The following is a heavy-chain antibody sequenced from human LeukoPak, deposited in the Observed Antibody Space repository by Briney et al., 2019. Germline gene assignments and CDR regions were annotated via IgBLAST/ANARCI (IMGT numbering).Heavy chain of an antibody. J-gene: IGHJ4*02. V-gene: IGHV3-74*01. CDR1: GFTFSSYW. CDR3: ARAPHYYDSSGYYYV. CDR2: INSDGSST. D-gene: IGHD3-22*01. Sequence: GGSLRLSCAASGFTFSSYWMHWVRQAPGKGLVWVSRINSDGSSTSYADSVKGRFTISRDNAKNTLYLQMNSLRAEDTAVYYCARAPHYYDSSGYYYVWGQGTLVTVSS.